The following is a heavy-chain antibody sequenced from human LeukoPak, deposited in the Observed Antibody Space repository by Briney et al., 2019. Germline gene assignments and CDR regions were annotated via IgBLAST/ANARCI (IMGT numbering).Heavy chain of an antibody. J-gene: IGHJ4*02. V-gene: IGHV3-74*01. D-gene: IGHD5-18*01. CDR2: INSDGSST. Sequence: GGSLRLSCAASGFTFSSYWMHWVRQAPGKGLVWVSRINSDGSSTSYADSVKGRSTISRDNAKNTLYLQMNSLRAEDTAVYYCAKEGGYSLEPNDYWGQGTLVTVSS. CDR1: GFTFSSYW. CDR3: AKEGGYSLEPNDY.